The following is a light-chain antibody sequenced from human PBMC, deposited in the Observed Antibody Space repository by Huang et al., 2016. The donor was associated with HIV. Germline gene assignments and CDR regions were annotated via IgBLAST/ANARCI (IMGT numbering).Light chain of an antibody. CDR1: QSVSSY. J-gene: IGKJ2*01. V-gene: IGKV3-11*01. CDR2: DAS. Sequence: EIVLTQSPATLSLSPGERATLSCRASQSVSSYLAWYQQKPGQAPRRLIYDASNRATGIPVRFSGSGSGTDFTLTISSLEPEDFAVYYCQQRSNWPPMYTFGQGTKLEIK. CDR3: QQRSNWPPMYT.